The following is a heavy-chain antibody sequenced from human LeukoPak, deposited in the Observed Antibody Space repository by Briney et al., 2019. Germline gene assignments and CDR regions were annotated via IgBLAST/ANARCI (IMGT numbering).Heavy chain of an antibody. Sequence: SETLSLTCTVSGYSISSGYYWGWIRQPPGKGLEWIGSIYHSGSTYYNPSLKSRVTISVDTSKNQFSLKLSSVTAADTAVYYCARDVKERYYDSSGYPSDAFDIWGQGTMVTVSS. D-gene: IGHD3-22*01. CDR1: GYSISSGYY. CDR2: IYHSGST. V-gene: IGHV4-38-2*02. J-gene: IGHJ3*02. CDR3: ARDVKERYYDSSGYPSDAFDI.